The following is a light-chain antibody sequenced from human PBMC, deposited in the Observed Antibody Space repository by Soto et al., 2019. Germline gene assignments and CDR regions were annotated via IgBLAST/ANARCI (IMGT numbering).Light chain of an antibody. CDR1: QGIRTY. CDR3: QQLNSYPLT. CDR2: AAS. J-gene: IGKJ4*01. V-gene: IGKV1-9*01. Sequence: DIQLTQSPSFLSASVGDRVTITCRASQGIRTYLAWYQQKPGKAPNLLVYAASTLQSGVPSRFSGSGSGTECTLTISSLQPEDFASYYCQQLNSYPLTFGGGTKVEI.